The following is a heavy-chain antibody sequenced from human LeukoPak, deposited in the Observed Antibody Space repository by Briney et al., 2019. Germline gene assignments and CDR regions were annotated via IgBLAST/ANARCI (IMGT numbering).Heavy chain of an antibody. CDR1: GFTFSSYA. V-gene: IGHV3-30*02. Sequence: PGGSLRFSCAASGFTFSSYAMHWVRQAPGKGLDWVAFIRYDGSNKYYADSVKGRFTISRDNSKNTLYLQMNSLRAEDTAVYYCAKSSRRAYYYDSSGYQRAPYFDYWGQGTLVTVSS. CDR2: IRYDGSNK. CDR3: AKSSRRAYYYDSSGYQRAPYFDY. D-gene: IGHD3-22*01. J-gene: IGHJ4*02.